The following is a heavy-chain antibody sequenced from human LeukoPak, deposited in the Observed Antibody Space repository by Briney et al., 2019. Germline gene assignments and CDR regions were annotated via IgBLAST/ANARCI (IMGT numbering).Heavy chain of an antibody. Sequence: PSETLSLTCAVYGGSFSGYYWSWVRQPPGKGLEWIGEINHSGSTNYNPSLKSRVTISVDTSKNQFSLKLSSVTAADTAVYYCARIGYCSSTSCYHYWGQGTLVTVSS. D-gene: IGHD2-2*01. CDR3: ARIGYCSSTSCYHY. V-gene: IGHV4-34*01. J-gene: IGHJ4*02. CDR1: GGSFSGYY. CDR2: INHSGST.